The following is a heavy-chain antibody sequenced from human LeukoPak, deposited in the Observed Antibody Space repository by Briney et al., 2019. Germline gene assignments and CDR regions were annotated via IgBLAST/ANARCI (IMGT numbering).Heavy chain of an antibody. CDR1: GYTFTGYY. CDR2: INPNSGGT. Sequence: ASVKVSCKASGYTFTGYYMHWVRQAPGQGLEWMGWINPNSGGTNYAQKFQGRVTMTRDMSTSTVYMELSSLRSEDTAVYYCARAPRMAYSSSSGHDYWGQGTLVTVSS. CDR3: ARAPRMAYSSSSGHDY. J-gene: IGHJ4*02. V-gene: IGHV1-2*02. D-gene: IGHD6-6*01.